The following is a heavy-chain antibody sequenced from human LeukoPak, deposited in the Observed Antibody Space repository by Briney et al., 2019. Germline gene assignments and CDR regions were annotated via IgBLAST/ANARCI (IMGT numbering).Heavy chain of an antibody. J-gene: IGHJ4*02. CDR3: AKGEHYYDSSGYIV. CDR2: IRYDGSNK. CDR1: GFTFSSYG. D-gene: IGHD3-22*01. Sequence: GGSLRLSCAASGFTFSSYGMHWVRQAPGKGLEWVAFIRYDGSNKYYADSVKGRFTISRDNSKNTLYLQMNSLRAEDTAVYYCAKGEHYYDSSGYIVWGQGTLVTVSS. V-gene: IGHV3-30*02.